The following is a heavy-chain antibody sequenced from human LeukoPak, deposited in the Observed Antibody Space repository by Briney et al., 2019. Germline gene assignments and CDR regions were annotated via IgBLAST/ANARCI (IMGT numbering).Heavy chain of an antibody. V-gene: IGHV4-59*01. CDR1: SGSISSDY. CDR2: MYYSGSS. J-gene: IGHJ5*02. Sequence: PSETLSLTCTVSSGSISSDYWNWIRQPPGKGLEWIGYMYYSGSSNYNPSLKSRVTMSIDTSKNQFSLKLSSVTAADTAVYYCARGRWFAPWGQGTLVTVSS. CDR3: ARGRWFAP.